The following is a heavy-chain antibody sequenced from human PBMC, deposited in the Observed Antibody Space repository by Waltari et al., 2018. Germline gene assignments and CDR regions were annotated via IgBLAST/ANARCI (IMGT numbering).Heavy chain of an antibody. CDR1: GGTFSSYA. CDR3: ARAGYCTGGVCYLLRYYFDY. D-gene: IGHD2-8*02. V-gene: IGHV1-69*08. J-gene: IGHJ4*02. CDR2: IIPIFGTA. Sequence: QVQLVQSGAEGKKPGSSVKVSCKASGGTFSSYAISWVRQAPGQGLEWMGRIIPIFGTANYAQKFQGRVTITADKSTSTAYMELSSLRSEDTAVYYCARAGYCTGGVCYLLRYYFDYWGQGTLVTVSS.